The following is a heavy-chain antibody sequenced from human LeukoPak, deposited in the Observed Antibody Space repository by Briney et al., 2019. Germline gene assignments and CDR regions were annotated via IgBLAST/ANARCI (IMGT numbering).Heavy chain of an antibody. D-gene: IGHD6-6*01. J-gene: IGHJ5*02. Sequence: SEALSLTCAVYGGSLSGYYWSWIRQPPGKGLEWIGEINHSGSTNYNPSLKSRVTISVDTSKNQFSLKLSSVTAADTAVYYCARHGLSIAAPGRWFDPWGQGTLVTVSS. CDR1: GGSLSGYY. CDR3: ARHGLSIAAPGRWFDP. CDR2: INHSGST. V-gene: IGHV4-34*01.